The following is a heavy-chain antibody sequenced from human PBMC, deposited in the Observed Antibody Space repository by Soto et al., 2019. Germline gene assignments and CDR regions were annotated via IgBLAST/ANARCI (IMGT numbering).Heavy chain of an antibody. CDR1: GFTFSNYA. J-gene: IGHJ4*02. CDR3: AKDRLAGGFDY. CDR2: VSATAGTT. V-gene: IGHV3-23*04. D-gene: IGHD3-16*01. Sequence: DVQLVDSGGGLVQPGGSLRLSCAASGFTFSNYAMSWVRQAPGKVLEWVSLVSATAGTTYYTDSVKGRFTISRDKSRNTVYMQMNSLRADDTAVYYCAKDRLAGGFDYWGQGTLVTVSS.